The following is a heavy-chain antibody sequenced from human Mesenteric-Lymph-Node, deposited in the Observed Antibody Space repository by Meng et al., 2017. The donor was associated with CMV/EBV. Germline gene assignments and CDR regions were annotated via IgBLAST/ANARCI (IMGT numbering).Heavy chain of an antibody. CDR2: ISAYNGNT. Sequence: ASVKVSCKTSGYTFTDYHLHWVRQAPGLGLEWMGWISAYNGNTNYAQKLQGRVTTTTDTSTSTAYMELRSLRSDDTAMYYCARLWFGEFHREFDYWGQGTLVTVSS. CDR3: ARLWFGEFHREFDY. D-gene: IGHD3-10*01. CDR1: GYTFTDYH. J-gene: IGHJ4*02. V-gene: IGHV1-18*01.